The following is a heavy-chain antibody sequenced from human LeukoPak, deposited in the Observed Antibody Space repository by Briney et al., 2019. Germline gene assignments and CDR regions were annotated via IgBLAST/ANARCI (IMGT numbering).Heavy chain of an antibody. CDR1: GYTFTSYY. CDR3: ARERLSPAYDAFDI. D-gene: IGHD2-2*01. Sequence: ASVKVSCKASGYTFTSYYMHWVRQAPGQGLEWMGIINPSGGSTSYAQKFQGRVAMTRDTSTSTVYMELSSLRSEDTAVYYCARERLSPAYDAFDIWGQGTWSPSLQ. CDR2: INPSGGST. V-gene: IGHV1-46*01. J-gene: IGHJ3*02.